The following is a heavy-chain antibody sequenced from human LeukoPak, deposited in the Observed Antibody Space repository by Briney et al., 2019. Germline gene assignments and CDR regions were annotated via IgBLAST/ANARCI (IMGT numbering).Heavy chain of an antibody. V-gene: IGHV5-51*01. CDR1: GYSFTSYW. CDR3: ARQRDYGCMDV. CDR2: IYPGDSDI. J-gene: IGHJ6*02. D-gene: IGHD4-17*01. Sequence: GESLKISCKGSGYSFTSYWIGWVRQKPGKGLEWMGIIYPGDSDIRYSPSFQGQVTISADNSISTAYLQWSSLKASDTAMYYCARQRDYGCMDVWGQGTTVTVSS.